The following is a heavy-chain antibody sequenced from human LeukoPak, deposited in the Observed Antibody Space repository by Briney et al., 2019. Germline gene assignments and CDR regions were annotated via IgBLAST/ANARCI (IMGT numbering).Heavy chain of an antibody. CDR2: INPNSGGT. J-gene: IGHJ6*03. V-gene: IGHV1-2*02. CDR3: ASSKVRYYYYMDV. Sequence: ASVKVSCKASGGTFSSYAISWVRQAPGQGLEWMGWINPNSGGTNYAQKFQGRVTMTRDTSISTAYMELSRLRSDDTAVYYCASSKVRYYYYMDVWGKGTTVTVSS. CDR1: GGTFSSYA.